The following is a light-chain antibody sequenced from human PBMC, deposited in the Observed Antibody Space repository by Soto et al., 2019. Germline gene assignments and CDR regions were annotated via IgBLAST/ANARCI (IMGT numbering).Light chain of an antibody. CDR2: GAS. CDR1: QSISSW. V-gene: IGKV1-5*01. J-gene: IGKJ5*01. CDR3: EQYGGSPRT. Sequence: DGQMTQSPATVSASLGERVAIGCRASQSISSWLAWYQQKPGEATKLLIYGASTLQSGVPSRFSGNGYGTDFTLPIARLEPEDFVLYYCEQYGGSPRTFGQGTRLEI.